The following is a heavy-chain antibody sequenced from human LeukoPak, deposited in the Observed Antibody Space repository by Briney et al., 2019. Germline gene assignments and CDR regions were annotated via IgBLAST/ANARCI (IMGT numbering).Heavy chain of an antibody. CDR3: AKLPTILWWSLYYMDV. Sequence: GGSLRLSCAASGFTFSSYSMNWVRQAPGKGLEWVSSISSSSSYIYYADSVKGRFTISRDNAKNSLYLQMNSLRAEDTAVYYCAKLPTILWWSLYYMDVWGKGTTVTVSS. J-gene: IGHJ6*03. V-gene: IGHV3-21*04. D-gene: IGHD2-21*01. CDR1: GFTFSSYS. CDR2: ISSSSSYI.